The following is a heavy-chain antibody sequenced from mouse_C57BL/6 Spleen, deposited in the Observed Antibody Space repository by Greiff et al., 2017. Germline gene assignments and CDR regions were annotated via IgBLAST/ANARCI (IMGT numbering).Heavy chain of an antibody. J-gene: IGHJ1*03. Sequence: VKLMESGAELVRPGTSVKLSCKASGYTFTSYWMHWVKQRPGQGLEWIGVIDPSDSYTNYNQKFKGKATLTVDTSSSTAYMQLSSLTSEDSAVYYCARGRLRGYFDVWGTGTTVTVSS. V-gene: IGHV1-59*01. CDR2: IDPSDSYT. CDR1: GYTFTSYW. D-gene: IGHD1-2*01. CDR3: ARGRLRGYFDV.